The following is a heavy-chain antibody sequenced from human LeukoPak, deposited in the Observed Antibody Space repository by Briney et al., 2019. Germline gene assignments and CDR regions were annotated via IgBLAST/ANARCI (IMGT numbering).Heavy chain of an antibody. CDR2: IYTTGNS. CDR1: GGSISGNY. CDR3: ARDGVFCTNGICYEKFYFDY. J-gene: IGHJ4*02. D-gene: IGHD2-8*01. Sequence: SKTLSLTCSVSGGSISGNYWSWIRQPAGKGLEWIGRIYTTGNSNYNPSLNSRVTMSVDTPKNQFSLKLSSVTAADTAVYYCARDGVFCTNGICYEKFYFDYWGQGTLVTVSS. V-gene: IGHV4-4*07.